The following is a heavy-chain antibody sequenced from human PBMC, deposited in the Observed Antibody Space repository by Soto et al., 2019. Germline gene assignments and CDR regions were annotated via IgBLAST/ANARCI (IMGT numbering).Heavy chain of an antibody. V-gene: IGHV5-51*01. CDR2: IYPGDPDT. Sequence: VQSLKISFEGSGYSFTSYWIGLVRQMPGKGLEWMGIIYPGDPDTRYSPSFQGQVTISADKSISTAYLQWSSLKAPDTAMYYCARPFDSSGCLAYWGQGTLVTVSS. D-gene: IGHD6-19*01. CDR1: GYSFTSYW. CDR3: ARPFDSSGCLAY. J-gene: IGHJ4*02.